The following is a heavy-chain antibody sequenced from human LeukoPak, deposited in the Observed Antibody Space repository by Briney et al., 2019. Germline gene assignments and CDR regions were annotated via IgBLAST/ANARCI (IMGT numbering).Heavy chain of an antibody. CDR3: GYDSSGYSSFDY. CDR2: INSDGSGA. V-gene: IGHV3-74*03. Sequence: PGGSLRPSCAASGFSFLSYWMHWVRQAPGKGLVWVSRINSDGSGALYADSVKGRFTISRDNAKNTLYLQMNSLRAEDTAVYYCGYDSSGYSSFDYWGQGTLVTVSS. CDR1: GFSFLSYW. D-gene: IGHD3-22*01. J-gene: IGHJ4*02.